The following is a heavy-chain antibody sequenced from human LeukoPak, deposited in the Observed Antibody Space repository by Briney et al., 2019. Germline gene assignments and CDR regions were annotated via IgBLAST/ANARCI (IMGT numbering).Heavy chain of an antibody. J-gene: IGHJ3*02. D-gene: IGHD6-13*01. V-gene: IGHV4-34*01. CDR3: ASTTAIAAAGIRAFDI. Sequence: GSLRLSCTASGFTFGDYAMSWIRQPPGKGLEWIGEINHSGSTNYNPSLKSRVTISVDTSKNQFSLKLSSVTAADTAVYYCASTTAIAAAGIRAFDIWGQGTMVTVSS. CDR1: GFTFGDYA. CDR2: INHSGST.